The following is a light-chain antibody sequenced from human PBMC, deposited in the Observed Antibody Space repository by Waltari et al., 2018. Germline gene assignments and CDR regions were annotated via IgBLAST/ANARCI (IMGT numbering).Light chain of an antibody. Sequence: QTVVTQEPSLTVSPGATVTLTCASSTGAVTTGYYSNWFQQKPGQAPRALIYNTTNKNYWTPARFSGSLLGGKAALTLSGVQPEDEAEYYCLVFYGLEWVFGGGTKLTVL. V-gene: IGLV7-43*01. J-gene: IGLJ3*02. CDR2: NTT. CDR1: TGAVTTGYY. CDR3: LVFYGLEWV.